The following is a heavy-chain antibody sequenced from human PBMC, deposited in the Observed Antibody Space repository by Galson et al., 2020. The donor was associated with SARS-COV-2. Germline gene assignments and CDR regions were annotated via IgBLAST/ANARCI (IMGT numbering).Heavy chain of an antibody. J-gene: IGHJ4*02. CDR3: TATRAY. CDR2: INSAGNNT. Sequence: GGSLRLSCTASGFTFSSYWMHWVRQAPGKGLVWVSRINSAGNNTSYADSVKGRFTISRDNAKNTRYLQMNSLRAEDTAVYYCTATRAYWGQGTLVTVSS. CDR1: GFTFSSYW. V-gene: IGHV3-74*01. D-gene: IGHD1-26*01.